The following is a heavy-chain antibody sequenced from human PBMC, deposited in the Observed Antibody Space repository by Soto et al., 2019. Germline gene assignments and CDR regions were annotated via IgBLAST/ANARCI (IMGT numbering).Heavy chain of an antibody. J-gene: IGHJ4*02. CDR3: AREGNWNSPVDY. CDR1: CYTFTSYG. D-gene: IGHD1-7*01. CDR2: ISAYNGNT. V-gene: IGHV1-18*04. Sequence: SVKVSCKAACYTFTSYGISWVRQAPVQGLEWMAWISAYNGNTNYAQKFQGRVTMTTDTSTSTAYMELRSLRSDDTAVYYCAREGNWNSPVDYWGQGTMVTVSS.